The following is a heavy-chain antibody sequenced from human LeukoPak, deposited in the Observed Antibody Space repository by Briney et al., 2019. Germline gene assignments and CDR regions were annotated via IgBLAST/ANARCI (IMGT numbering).Heavy chain of an antibody. V-gene: IGHV3-11*01. CDR3: ATLHFYAMGV. J-gene: IGHJ6*01. Sequence: KPGGSLRLSCAASGLRFSGQYMIWIRQAPGKGLEWVAFISGSGTDTFYADSVKGRFFISKGNTRDSLSLQMTSLSAEDTAMYYCATLHFYAMGVWGQGTTVTVSS. CDR1: GLRFSGQY. CDR2: ISGSGTDT.